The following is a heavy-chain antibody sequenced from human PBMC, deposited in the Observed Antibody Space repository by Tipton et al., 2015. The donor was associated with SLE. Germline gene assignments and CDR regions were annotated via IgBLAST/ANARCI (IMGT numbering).Heavy chain of an antibody. J-gene: IGHJ4*02. D-gene: IGHD2-2*01. CDR2: IYYSGST. Sequence: TLSLTCTVSSGSISSHYWSWIRQPPGKGLEWIGYIYYSGSTNYNPSLKSRVTISVDTSKNQFSLKLSSVTAADTAVYYCARGASAFFDYWGQGTLVTVSS. CDR3: ARGASAFFDY. CDR1: SGSISSHY. V-gene: IGHV4-59*11.